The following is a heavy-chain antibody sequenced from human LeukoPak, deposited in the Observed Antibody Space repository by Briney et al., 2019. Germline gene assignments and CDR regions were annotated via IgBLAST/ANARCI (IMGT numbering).Heavy chain of an antibody. D-gene: IGHD3-10*01. CDR1: GYTFTSYG. CDR2: ISAYNGNT. J-gene: IGHJ4*02. Sequence: ASVKVSCKASGYTFTSYGISWVRQAPGQGLEWMGWISAYNGNTNYAQKFQGRVTMTRDTSISTAYMELSRLRSDDTAVYYCARNLLAEGFDYWGQGTLVTVSS. V-gene: IGHV1-18*01. CDR3: ARNLLAEGFDY.